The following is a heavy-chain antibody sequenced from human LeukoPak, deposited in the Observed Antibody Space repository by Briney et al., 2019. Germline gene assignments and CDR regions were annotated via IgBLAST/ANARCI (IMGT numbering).Heavy chain of an antibody. D-gene: IGHD3-3*01. Sequence: GGSLRLSCAASGFTVSSNYMSWVRQAPGKGLEWVSVIYSGGSTYYADSVKGRFTISRDDSKNTLYLQMNSLRAEGMAVYYCARVGAIFGVVIDYWGQGTLVTVSS. CDR1: GFTVSSNY. V-gene: IGHV3-53*01. CDR3: ARVGAIFGVVIDY. CDR2: IYSGGST. J-gene: IGHJ4*02.